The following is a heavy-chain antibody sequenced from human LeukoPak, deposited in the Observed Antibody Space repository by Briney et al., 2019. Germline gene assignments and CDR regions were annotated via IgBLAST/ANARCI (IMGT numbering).Heavy chain of an antibody. CDR2: ISGSGANS. CDR1: GFSFSTYS. CDR3: VKEYDSRGYFGY. D-gene: IGHD3-22*01. Sequence: PGGSLRLSCATSGFSFSTYSMSWVRQAPGKGLEWVSAISGSGANSYYPDSVKGRFTISRDNSQNTLYLQMNSLRVEDTAIYYCVKEYDSRGYFGYWGQGTLVTVSS. J-gene: IGHJ4*02. V-gene: IGHV3-23*01.